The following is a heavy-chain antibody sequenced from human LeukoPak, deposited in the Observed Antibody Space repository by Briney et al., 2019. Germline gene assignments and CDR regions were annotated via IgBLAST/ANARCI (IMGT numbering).Heavy chain of an antibody. CDR1: GYTFTSYY. Sequence: ASVKLSFTASGYTFTSYYMHWVRQPPGQGLEWMGIINPSGGSTIYAQKVQGRVTMTRDTPTSTVYMELSSLRSEDTAVYYCARDQFSGSQLHYWGQGTLVTVSS. V-gene: IGHV1-46*01. D-gene: IGHD1-26*01. CDR3: ARDQFSGSQLHY. CDR2: INPSGGST. J-gene: IGHJ4*02.